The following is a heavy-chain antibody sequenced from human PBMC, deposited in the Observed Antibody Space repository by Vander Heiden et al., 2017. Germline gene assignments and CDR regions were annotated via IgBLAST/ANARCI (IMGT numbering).Heavy chain of an antibody. CDR3: FDP. Sequence: EQLQQWGAGLLKPSETLSLTCGVYESSFSGYWRSWIRQPPGKGLEWVGEINHRGDTNYNSSLKSRVTTSVGSSKSQGSLNLTSVTAADAPVSTGFDPWGQGTLVTVSS. V-gene: IGHV4-34*02. CDR2: INHRGDT. CDR1: ESSFSGYW. J-gene: IGHJ5*02.